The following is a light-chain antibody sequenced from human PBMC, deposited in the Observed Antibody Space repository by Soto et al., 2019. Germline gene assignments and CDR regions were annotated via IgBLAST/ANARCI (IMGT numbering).Light chain of an antibody. CDR2: EVS. V-gene: IGLV2-14*01. J-gene: IGLJ1*01. CDR3: SSYASSSTLV. CDR1: SSDVGGYNY. Sequence: QSALTQPASVSGSPGQSITIACTGTSSDVGGYNYVSWFQQHPGKAPKLMISEVSNRPSGVSNRFSASKSGNTASLTISGLQSEDEATYYCSSYASSSTLVFGTVTKLTVL.